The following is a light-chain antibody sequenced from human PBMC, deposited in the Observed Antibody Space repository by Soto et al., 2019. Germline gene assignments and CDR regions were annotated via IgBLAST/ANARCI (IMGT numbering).Light chain of an antibody. CDR1: QSVSSY. J-gene: IGKJ3*01. CDR3: QQYNNWPHT. CDR2: GAS. V-gene: IGKV3-15*01. Sequence: EIVMTQSPATLSVSPGERVTLSCRASQSVSSYSAWYQQKPGQAPRLLIYGASSRATGVPARFSGSGSGTEFTLTISSLQSEDFALYYCQQYNNWPHTFGPGTKVDIK.